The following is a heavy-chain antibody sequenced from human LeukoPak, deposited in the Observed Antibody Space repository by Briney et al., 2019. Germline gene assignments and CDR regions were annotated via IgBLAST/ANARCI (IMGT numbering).Heavy chain of an antibody. D-gene: IGHD1-14*01. J-gene: IGHJ4*02. CDR1: GGSISSYY. V-gene: IGHV4-59*01. Sequence: SETLSLTCTVSGGSISSYYWSWIRQPPGKGLEWIGYIYYSGSTNYNPSLKSRVTISVDTSKNQFSLRLTSVTAADTAVYYCARGGTANFDYWGQGTLVTVSS. CDR3: ARGGTANFDY. CDR2: IYYSGST.